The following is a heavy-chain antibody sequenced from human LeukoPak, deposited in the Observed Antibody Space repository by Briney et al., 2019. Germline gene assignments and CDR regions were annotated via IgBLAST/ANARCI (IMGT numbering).Heavy chain of an antibody. CDR3: ARNYCSGGSCYSYYYYGMDV. CDR2: INPSGGST. CDR1: GYTFTSYY. D-gene: IGHD2-15*01. J-gene: IGHJ6*02. V-gene: IGHV1-46*01. Sequence: ASVKVSCKASGYTFTSYYMHWVRQAPGQGLEWMGIINPSGGSTSYAQKFQGRVTMTRDTSTSTVYMELSSLRSEDTAVYYCARNYCSGGSCYSYYYYGMDVWGQGTTVTVSS.